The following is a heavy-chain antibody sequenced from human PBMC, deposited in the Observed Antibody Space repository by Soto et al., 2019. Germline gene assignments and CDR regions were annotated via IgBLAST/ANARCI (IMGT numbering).Heavy chain of an antibody. J-gene: IGHJ6*02. CDR1: GGIFSNFV. CDR2: IIPIFGTA. D-gene: IGHD2-2*01. V-gene: IGHV1-69*06. CDR3: ARPSSSRYCSSTSCYYYYGMDV. Sequence: GASVKVSCKASGGIFSNFVITWVRQAPGQGLEWMGGIIPIFGTANYAQKFQGRVTITADKSTSTAYMELSSLRSEDTAVYYCARPSSSRYCSSTSCYYYYGMDVWGQGTTVTVSS.